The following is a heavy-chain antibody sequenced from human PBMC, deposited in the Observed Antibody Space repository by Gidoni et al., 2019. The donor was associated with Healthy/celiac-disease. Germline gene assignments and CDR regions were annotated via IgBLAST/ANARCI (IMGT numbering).Heavy chain of an antibody. D-gene: IGHD1-26*01. V-gene: IGHV3-43*01. CDR2: ISWDGGST. CDR1: GFTFGGYT. J-gene: IGHJ4*02. CDR3: AKDRAVVGAQGAFDY. Sequence: EVQLVESGGVVVQPGGSLRLSCAASGFTFGGYTMHWVRQAPGKGLEWVSLISWDGGSTYYSDSVKGRFTISRDNSKNSLYLQMNSLRTEDTALYYCAKDRAVVGAQGAFDYWGQGTLVTVSS.